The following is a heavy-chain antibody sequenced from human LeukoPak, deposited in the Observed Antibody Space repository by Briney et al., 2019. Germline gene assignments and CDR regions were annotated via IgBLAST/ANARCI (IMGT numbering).Heavy chain of an antibody. J-gene: IGHJ4*02. CDR1: GFTFSSYG. CDR2: INWNGGST. CDR3: ARGGYSGYPYDY. V-gene: IGHV3-20*04. Sequence: PGGSLRLSCAASGFTFSSYGMSWVRQAPGKGLEWVSGINWNGGSTGYADSVKGRFTISRDNAKNSLYLQMNSLRAEDTALYYCARGGYSGYPYDYWGQGTLVTVSS. D-gene: IGHD5-12*01.